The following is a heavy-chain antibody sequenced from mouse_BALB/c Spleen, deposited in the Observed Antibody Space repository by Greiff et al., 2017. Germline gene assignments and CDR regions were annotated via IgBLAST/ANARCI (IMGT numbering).Heavy chain of an antibody. V-gene: IGHV1-15*01. Sequence: QVQLKQSGAELVRPGASVTLSCKASGYTFTDYEMHWVKQTPVHGLEWIGAIDPETGGTAYNQKFKGKATLTADKSSSTAYMELRSLTSEDSAVYYCLRGFAYWGQGTLVTVSA. CDR3: LRGFAY. CDR1: GYTFTDYE. J-gene: IGHJ3*01. CDR2: IDPETGGT.